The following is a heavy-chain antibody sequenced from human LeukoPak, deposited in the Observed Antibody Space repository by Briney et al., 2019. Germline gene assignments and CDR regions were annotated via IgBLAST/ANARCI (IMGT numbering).Heavy chain of an antibody. D-gene: IGHD2-21*02. J-gene: IGHJ4*02. V-gene: IGHV4-4*02. CDR3: ARVDPPRRLDY. Sequence: PSETLSLTCAVSGVSVSSTNSWSWVRQSPGKGLEWIGEIYHSGSANYNPSLRSRVTMSLDKSKNQFSLKLSSVTAADTAVYYCARVDPPRRLDYWGQGTLVTVSS. CDR2: IYHSGSA. CDR1: GVSVSSTNS.